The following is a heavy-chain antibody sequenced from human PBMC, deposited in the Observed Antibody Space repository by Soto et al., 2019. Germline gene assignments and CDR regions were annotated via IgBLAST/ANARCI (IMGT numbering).Heavy chain of an antibody. CDR3: ARAYYYASVSYGMDV. J-gene: IGHJ6*02. CDR1: GGAISSYY. D-gene: IGHD3-10*01. CDR2: IYYSGST. V-gene: IGHV4-59*01. Sequence: KPSETLSLTCTVSGGAISSYYWSWIRQPPGKGLEGIGDIYYSGSTNYNPSLKSRVTISVDTSKNQFSLKLSSVTAADTAVYYCARAYYYASVSYGMDVWGQGTTVTVSS.